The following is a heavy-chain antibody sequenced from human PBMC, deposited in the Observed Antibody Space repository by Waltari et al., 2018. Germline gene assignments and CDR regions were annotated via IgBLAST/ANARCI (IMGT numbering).Heavy chain of an antibody. D-gene: IGHD1-26*01. CDR1: GGSISSGGYH. Sequence: QVQLQESGPGPVKPSQTLSLTCTVSGGSISSGGYHWSWIRQHPGKGLEWIGYIYYSGSTYYNPSLKSRVTISVDTSKNQFSLKLSSVTAADTAVYYCARSEWELPYYFDYWGQGTLVTVSS. CDR3: ARSEWELPYYFDY. CDR2: IYYSGST. V-gene: IGHV4-31*03. J-gene: IGHJ4*02.